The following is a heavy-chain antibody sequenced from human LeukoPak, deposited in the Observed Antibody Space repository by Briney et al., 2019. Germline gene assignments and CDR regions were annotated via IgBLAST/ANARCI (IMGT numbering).Heavy chain of an antibody. Sequence: PGGSLRPSCAASGFTVSNNYMSWVRQAPGKGLEWVSIIYTSGGTFYADSVKGRFTISRDSSKNTLYLQMNSLRAEDTAIYYCARGRGHNYGYYFDHWGQGTLVTVSS. J-gene: IGHJ4*02. V-gene: IGHV3-53*01. CDR3: ARGRGHNYGYYFDH. CDR1: GFTVSNNY. D-gene: IGHD5-18*01. CDR2: IYTSGGT.